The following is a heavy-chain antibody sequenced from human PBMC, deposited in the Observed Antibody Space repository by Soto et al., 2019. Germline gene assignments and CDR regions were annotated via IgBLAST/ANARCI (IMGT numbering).Heavy chain of an antibody. Sequence: QVQLVESGGGVVQPGRSLRLSCAASGFTFSSYGMHWVRQAPGKGLEWVAVISYDGSNKYYADSVKGRFTISRDNSKNTLYLQMNSLRAEDTAVYYCAKDRGLAGTGSIDYWGQGTLVTVSS. J-gene: IGHJ4*02. D-gene: IGHD6-19*01. CDR3: AKDRGLAGTGSIDY. V-gene: IGHV3-30*18. CDR2: ISYDGSNK. CDR1: GFTFSSYG.